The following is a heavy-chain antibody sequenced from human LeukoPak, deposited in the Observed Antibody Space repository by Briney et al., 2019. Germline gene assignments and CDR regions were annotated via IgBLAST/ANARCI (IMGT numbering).Heavy chain of an antibody. CDR3: AKDHYVSGRYDAFDI. J-gene: IGHJ3*02. D-gene: IGHD3-10*01. V-gene: IGHV3-23*01. CDR2: ITTSGGST. Sequence: QPGGSLRLSCAASGFTFSSYAMSWVRQAPGKGLDWVSAITTSGGSTYYADSVKGRFTISRDNAKNTLYLQMNSLRAEDTAVYYCAKDHYVSGRYDAFDIWGQGTMVTVSS. CDR1: GFTFSSYA.